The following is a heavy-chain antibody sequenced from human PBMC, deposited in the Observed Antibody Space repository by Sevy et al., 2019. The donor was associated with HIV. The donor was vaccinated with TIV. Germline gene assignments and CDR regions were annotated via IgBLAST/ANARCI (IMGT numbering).Heavy chain of an antibody. CDR1: GFTFSSYA. CDR3: AISPPPQQLALFDY. J-gene: IGHJ4*02. D-gene: IGHD6-13*01. V-gene: IGHV3-23*01. Sequence: GGSLRLSCAASGFTFSSYAMSWVRQAPGKGLEWVSAISGSGGSTYYADSVKGRFTTSRDNSKNTLYLQMNSLRAEDTAVYYCAISPPPQQLALFDYWGQGTLVTVSS. CDR2: ISGSGGST.